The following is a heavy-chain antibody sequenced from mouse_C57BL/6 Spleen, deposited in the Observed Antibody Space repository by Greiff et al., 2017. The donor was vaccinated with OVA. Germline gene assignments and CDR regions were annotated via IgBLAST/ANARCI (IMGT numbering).Heavy chain of an antibody. Sequence: EVKLVESGGGLVKPGGSLKLSCAASGFTFSSYAISWVRQTPEKRLEWVATISDGGSYTYYPDNVKGRFTISRDNAKNNLYLQMSHLKSEDTAMYYCARGNLLWLRGYYFDYWGQGTTLTVSS. J-gene: IGHJ2*01. CDR1: GFTFSSYA. V-gene: IGHV5-4*03. CDR2: ISDGGSYT. CDR3: ARGNLLWLRGYYFDY. D-gene: IGHD2-2*01.